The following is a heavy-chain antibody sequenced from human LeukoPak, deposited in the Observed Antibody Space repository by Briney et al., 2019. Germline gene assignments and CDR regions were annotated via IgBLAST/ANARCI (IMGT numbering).Heavy chain of an antibody. CDR1: GFTFSSHW. D-gene: IGHD6-19*01. CDR2: IKQDGSEK. CDR3: ARKGTVAGPSGY. J-gene: IGHJ4*02. Sequence: GGSLRLSCAASGFTFSSHWMTWVRQAPGKGLEWVANIKQDGSEKDYVGSVKGRFTISRDNAKNSLYLQMNGLRADDTAVYYCARKGTVAGPSGYWGQGTLVTVSS. V-gene: IGHV3-7*01.